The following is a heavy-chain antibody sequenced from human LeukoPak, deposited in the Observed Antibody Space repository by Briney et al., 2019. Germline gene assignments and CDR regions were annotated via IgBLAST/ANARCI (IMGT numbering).Heavy chain of an antibody. Sequence: ASVKVSCKASGGTFSSYAISWVRQAPGQGLEWMGGIIPIFGTANYAQKFQGRVTITADESTSTAYMELSSLRSEDTAVYYCVRVFSESSLSAVIDIGYFDYWGQGTLVTVSS. CDR1: GGTFSSYA. D-gene: IGHD6-19*01. J-gene: IGHJ4*02. CDR3: VRVFSESSLSAVIDIGYFDY. V-gene: IGHV1-69*13. CDR2: IIPIFGTA.